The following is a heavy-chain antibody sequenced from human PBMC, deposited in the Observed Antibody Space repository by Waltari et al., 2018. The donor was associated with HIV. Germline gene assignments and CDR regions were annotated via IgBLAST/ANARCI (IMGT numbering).Heavy chain of an antibody. V-gene: IGHV4-61*02. CDR2: IYTSGGT. Sequence: QVQLQESGPGLVKPSQTLSLTCTVSGGSISSGSYYWSWIRQPAGKGLEWIGRIYTSGGTNYHPSLKCRVTISVDTSKNQFSLKLSSVTAADTAVYYCARYYCSGGSCSDYWCQGTLVTVSS. J-gene: IGHJ4*02. D-gene: IGHD2-15*01. CDR3: ARYYCSGGSCSDY. CDR1: GGSISSGSYY.